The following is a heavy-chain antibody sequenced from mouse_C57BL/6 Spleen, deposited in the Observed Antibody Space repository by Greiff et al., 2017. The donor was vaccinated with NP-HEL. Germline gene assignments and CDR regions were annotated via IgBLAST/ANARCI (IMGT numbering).Heavy chain of an antibody. D-gene: IGHD1-1*01. Sequence: EVQLQQSGPELVKPGASVKIPCKASGYTFTDYNMDWVKQSHGKSLEWIGDINPNNGGTIYNQKFKGKATLTVDKSSSTAYMELRSLTSEDTAVYYCARPYYYGSSYGWFAYWGQGTLVTVSA. CDR3: ARPYYYGSSYGWFAY. CDR2: INPNNGGT. V-gene: IGHV1-18*01. J-gene: IGHJ3*01. CDR1: GYTFTDYN.